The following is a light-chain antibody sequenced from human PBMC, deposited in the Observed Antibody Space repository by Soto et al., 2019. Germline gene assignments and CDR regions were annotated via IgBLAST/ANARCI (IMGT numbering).Light chain of an antibody. V-gene: IGKV1-39*01. CDR2: SAS. CDR1: RAINNY. CDR3: QQCYWHWT. Sequence: IPMTQSPSSLSASVGDRVTLTCRTSRAINNYVNWYQHHPGRVPKLLISSASILQAGVPSRFSAGGSGTHFALTISNLQPEDFATYYCQQCYWHWTFGQGTKVDIK. J-gene: IGKJ1*01.